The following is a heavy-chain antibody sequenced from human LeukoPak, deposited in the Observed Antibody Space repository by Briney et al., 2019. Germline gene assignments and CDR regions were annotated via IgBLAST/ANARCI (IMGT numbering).Heavy chain of an antibody. CDR1: GGSFSGYY. Sequence: SETLSLTCAVYGGSFSGYYWSWIRQPPGKGLEWIGSIYYSGSTYYNPSLKSRVTISVDTSKNQFPLKLSSVTAADTAVYYCARHSPSWQWLGPSLDYWGQGTLVTVSS. CDR3: ARHSPSWQWLGPSLDY. D-gene: IGHD6-19*01. CDR2: IYYSGST. J-gene: IGHJ4*02. V-gene: IGHV4-34*01.